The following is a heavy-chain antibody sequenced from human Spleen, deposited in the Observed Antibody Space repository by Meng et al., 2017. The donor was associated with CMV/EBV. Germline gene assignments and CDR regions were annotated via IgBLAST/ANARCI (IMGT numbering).Heavy chain of an antibody. CDR3: ARDLGRYSGTYQYYFDS. CDR1: GFTFSDFY. Sequence: LSLTCAASGFTFSDFYMNWVRQAPGKGPEWVSYISNSGGTMDYADSVKGRFTISRDNTKNALFLQMNRLRAEDTAIYYCARDLGRYSGTYQYYFDSWGQGTMVTVSS. D-gene: IGHD1-26*01. J-gene: IGHJ4*02. V-gene: IGHV3-11*04. CDR2: ISNSGGTM.